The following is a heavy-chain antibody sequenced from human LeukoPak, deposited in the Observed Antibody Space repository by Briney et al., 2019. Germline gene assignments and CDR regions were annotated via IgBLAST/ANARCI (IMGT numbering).Heavy chain of an antibody. D-gene: IGHD3-10*01. Sequence: SGTLSLTCAVSGSSISSSNWWRWVRQPPGKGLEWIGEIYHSGSTNYNPSLKSRVTISVDKSKNQFSLKLSSVTAADTAVYYCASSTMVRGVRYFDYWGQGNLVTVSS. CDR2: IYHSGST. CDR3: ASSTMVRGVRYFDY. CDR1: GSSISSSNW. J-gene: IGHJ4*02. V-gene: IGHV4-4*02.